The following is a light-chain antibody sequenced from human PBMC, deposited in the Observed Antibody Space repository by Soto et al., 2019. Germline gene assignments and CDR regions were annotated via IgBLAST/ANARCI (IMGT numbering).Light chain of an antibody. CDR1: SVGSKS. CDR2: DDT. J-gene: IGLJ2*01. V-gene: IGLV3-21*02. CDR3: TSFAGLNNFVV. Sequence: SYELTQPPSVSVAPGQTASISCGGNSVGSKSVHWYQQKPGQAPVLVVYDDTSRPSGIPDRFSGSNSGNTATLTVSGLQSEDEADYYCTSFAGLNNFVVFGGGTKLTVL.